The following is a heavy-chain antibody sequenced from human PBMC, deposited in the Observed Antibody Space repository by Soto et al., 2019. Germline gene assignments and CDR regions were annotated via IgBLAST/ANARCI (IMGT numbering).Heavy chain of an antibody. CDR3: ARVGEHCSGGSCYYNYYYYYMDV. D-gene: IGHD2-15*01. CDR2: INHSGST. Sequence: QVQLQQWGAGLLKPSETLSLTCAVYGGSFSGYYWSWIRQPPGKGLEWIGEINHSGSTNYNPSLKSRVTISVDTFKNQFSLNLSFVTAGDTAVYYCARVGEHCSGGSCYYNYYYYYMDVWGKGTTVTVSS. CDR1: GGSFSGYY. J-gene: IGHJ6*03. V-gene: IGHV4-34*01.